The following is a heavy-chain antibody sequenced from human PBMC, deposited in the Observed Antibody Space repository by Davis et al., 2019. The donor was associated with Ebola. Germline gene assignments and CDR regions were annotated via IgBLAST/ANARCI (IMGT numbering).Heavy chain of an antibody. J-gene: IGHJ5*02. CDR1: GFTFSSYW. D-gene: IGHD2-21*01. Sequence: GESLKISCAASGFTFSSYWMSWVRQAPGKGLEWVANIKQDGSEKYYVDSVKGRFTISRDNAKNSLYLQMNSLRAEDTAVYYCARETNSRLLYNWFDPWGQGTLVTVSS. V-gene: IGHV3-7*01. CDR2: IKQDGSEK. CDR3: ARETNSRLLYNWFDP.